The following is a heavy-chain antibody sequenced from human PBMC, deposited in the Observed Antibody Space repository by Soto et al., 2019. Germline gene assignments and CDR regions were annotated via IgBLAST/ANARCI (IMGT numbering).Heavy chain of an antibody. Sequence: SVKVSCKASGYTFTSYAMHWVRQAPGQGLEWMGRIIPILGIANYAQNFQGRVTITADKSTSTAYMELSSLRSEDTAMYYCARDKRTGTTSIWGQGTLVTVSS. J-gene: IGHJ4*02. D-gene: IGHD1-7*01. CDR1: GYTFTSYA. V-gene: IGHV1-69*04. CDR2: IIPILGIA. CDR3: ARDKRTGTTSI.